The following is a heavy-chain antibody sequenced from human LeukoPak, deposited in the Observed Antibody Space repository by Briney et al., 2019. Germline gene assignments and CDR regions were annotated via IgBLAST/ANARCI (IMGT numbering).Heavy chain of an antibody. Sequence: PGGSLRLSCAASGFTFSSYAMSWVRQAPGKGLEWVSAISGSGGSTYYADSVKGRFTISRDNSKNTLYLQMNSLRAEDTAVYYCAKELGYCSSTSCYPPDYWGQGTLVTVSS. CDR1: GFTFSSYA. CDR2: ISGSGGST. J-gene: IGHJ4*02. CDR3: AKELGYCSSTSCYPPDY. V-gene: IGHV3-23*01. D-gene: IGHD2-2*01.